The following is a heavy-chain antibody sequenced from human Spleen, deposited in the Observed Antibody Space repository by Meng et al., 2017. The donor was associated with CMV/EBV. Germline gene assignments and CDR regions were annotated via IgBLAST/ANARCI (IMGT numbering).Heavy chain of an antibody. D-gene: IGHD1/OR15-1a*01. J-gene: IGHJ4*02. V-gene: IGHV4-39*01. CDR3: AAPWNKYSYADLDY. CDR2: IYASGSA. CDR1: GGCISSSSYD. Sequence: GGCISSSSYDLGWIRQPPGKGLEWIGNIYASGSADYSPSLKSRVTISVDTSKKQFSLNLASLTVADTAVYFCAAPWNKYSYADLDYWGQGILVTVSS.